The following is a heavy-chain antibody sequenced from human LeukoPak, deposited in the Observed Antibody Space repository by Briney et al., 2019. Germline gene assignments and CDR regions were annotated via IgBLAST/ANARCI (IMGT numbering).Heavy chain of an antibody. CDR2: ISGSGGST. V-gene: IGHV3-23*01. Sequence: GGSLRLSCAASGFTFSSYAMRWVRQAPGKGLGWVSAISGSGGSTYYADSVKGRFTISRDNSKNTLYLQMNSLRAEDTAVYYCAKDLRGGDSLWGQGTLVTVSS. D-gene: IGHD2-21*01. J-gene: IGHJ4*02. CDR1: GFTFSSYA. CDR3: AKDLRGGDSL.